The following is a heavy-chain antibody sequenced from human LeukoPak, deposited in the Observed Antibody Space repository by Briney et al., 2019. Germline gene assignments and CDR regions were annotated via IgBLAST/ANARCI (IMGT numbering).Heavy chain of an antibody. CDR1: GGSISSYY. V-gene: IGHV4-59*12. CDR2: IYYSGST. D-gene: IGHD6-13*01. J-gene: IGHJ4*02. CDR3: ARPGAAAGTGWSAYYFDY. Sequence: SETLSLTCTVSGGSISSYYWNWIRQPPGKGLEWIGYIYYSGSTNYNPSLKSRVTISVDTSKNQFSLKLSSVTAADTAVYYCARPGAAAGTGWSAYYFDYWGQGTLVTVSS.